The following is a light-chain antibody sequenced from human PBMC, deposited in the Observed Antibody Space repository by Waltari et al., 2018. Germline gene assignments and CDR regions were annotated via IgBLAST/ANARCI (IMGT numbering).Light chain of an antibody. CDR2: RAS. Sequence: DIQMTQSPSPVPASVGDRVTLTCRASQNINDWLAWYQQKPGKAPKLLIHRASTLDSGAPSRFSGSGFGTEFTLTINSLQPDDFSTYYCLQYDLNPWTFGQGTQVQIK. CDR1: QNINDW. CDR3: LQYDLNPWT. J-gene: IGKJ1*01. V-gene: IGKV1-5*03.